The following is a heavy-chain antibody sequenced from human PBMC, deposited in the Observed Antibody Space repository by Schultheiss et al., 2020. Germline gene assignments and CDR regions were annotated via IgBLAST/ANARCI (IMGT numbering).Heavy chain of an antibody. Sequence: GESLKISCAASGFTFDDYGMSWVRQAPGKGLEWVSYISSSGSTIYYADSVKGRFTISRDNSKNTLYLQMNSLRPEDTAVYYCARDHEPATYCGGDCSFDYWGQGTLVTVS. J-gene: IGHJ4*02. CDR1: GFTFDDYG. CDR3: ARDHEPATYCGGDCSFDY. D-gene: IGHD2-21*02. V-gene: IGHV3-48*01. CDR2: ISSSGSTI.